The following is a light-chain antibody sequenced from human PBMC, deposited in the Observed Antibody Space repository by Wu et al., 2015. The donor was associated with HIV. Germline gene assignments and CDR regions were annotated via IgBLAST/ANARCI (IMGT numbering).Light chain of an antibody. Sequence: DIVLTQSPATLSLSPGERATLSCRASQSISSYLAWYQQKPGQPPGLLIYDASNRATGIPARFSGSGSGTDFTLTINTLEPEDFAIYYCQQRSNWPPTITFGQGTRLET. CDR1: QSISSY. CDR2: DAS. CDR3: QQRSNWPPTIT. V-gene: IGKV3-11*01. J-gene: IGKJ5*01.